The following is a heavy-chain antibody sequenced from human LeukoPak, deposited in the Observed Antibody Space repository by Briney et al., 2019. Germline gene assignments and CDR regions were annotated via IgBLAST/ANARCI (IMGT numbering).Heavy chain of an antibody. V-gene: IGHV1-69*05. CDR1: GGTFSSYA. D-gene: IGHD3-22*01. CDR3: ASPTMIVVAHDAFDI. Sequence: SVKVSCKASGGTFSSYAISWVRQAPGQGLEWMGGIIPIFGTANYAQKFQGRVTMTRDTSISTAYMELSRLRSDDTAVYYCASPTMIVVAHDAFDIWGQGTMVTVSS. CDR2: IIPIFGTA. J-gene: IGHJ3*02.